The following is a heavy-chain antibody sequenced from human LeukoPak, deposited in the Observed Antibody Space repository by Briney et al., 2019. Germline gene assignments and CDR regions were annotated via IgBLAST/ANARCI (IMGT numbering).Heavy chain of an antibody. V-gene: IGHV3-30*02. CDR3: AKDSLADIDY. Sequence: GGSLRLSCAASGFIFSTYGMYWVRQAPGKGLEWVAFIRHDGSIKNYADPVKGRSTISRDNSKNTLYLQMNSLRAEDTAVYYCAKDSLADIDYWGQGTLVTVSS. CDR1: GFIFSTYG. CDR2: IRHDGSIK. D-gene: IGHD3-16*01. J-gene: IGHJ4*02.